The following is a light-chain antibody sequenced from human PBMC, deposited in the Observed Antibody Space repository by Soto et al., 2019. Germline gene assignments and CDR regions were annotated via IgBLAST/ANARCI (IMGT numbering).Light chain of an antibody. J-gene: IGLJ1*01. CDR3: ISYTSDDVRYV. Sequence: QSVLTQPASVSGTPGQSITISCTGSNSDVGIYDFVSWYQHHPGRAPKLIVSEVSHRPSGVSNRFSGSKSGNTASPTISGLQSEDEADYYCISYTSDDVRYVFGTGTKVTV. CDR1: NSDVGIYDF. CDR2: EVS. V-gene: IGLV2-14*01.